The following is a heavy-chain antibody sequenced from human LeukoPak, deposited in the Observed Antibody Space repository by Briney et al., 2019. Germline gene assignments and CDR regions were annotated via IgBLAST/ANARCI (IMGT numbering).Heavy chain of an antibody. CDR3: AKGTMVDYGDYDVDYCYYMDV. V-gene: IGHV3-9*01. CDR1: GFTFDDYA. Sequence: GGSQRLSCAASGFTFDDYAMHWVRQAPGKGLEWVSGISWNSGSIDYADSVKGRFTISRDNARNSLYLQMNRLRTEDTALYYCAKGTMVDYGDYDVDYCYYMDVWGKGTTVTISS. CDR2: ISWNSGSI. D-gene: IGHD4-17*01. J-gene: IGHJ6*03.